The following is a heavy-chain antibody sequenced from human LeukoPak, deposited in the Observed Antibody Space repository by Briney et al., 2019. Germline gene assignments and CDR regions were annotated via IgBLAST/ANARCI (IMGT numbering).Heavy chain of an antibody. Sequence: GGSLRLSCAASGFTFTSYSMNWVRQAPGKGLEWASSISSSTNYIYYADSAKGRFTISRDNAKNSLYLQMNSLRAEDTAVYYCASYYYDSIRGFDPWGQGTLVTVSS. V-gene: IGHV3-21*01. CDR2: ISSSTNYI. CDR3: ASYYYDSIRGFDP. D-gene: IGHD3-22*01. CDR1: GFTFTSYS. J-gene: IGHJ5*02.